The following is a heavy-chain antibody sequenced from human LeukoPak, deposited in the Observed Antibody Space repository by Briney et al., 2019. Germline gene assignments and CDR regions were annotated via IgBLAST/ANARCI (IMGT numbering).Heavy chain of an antibody. J-gene: IGHJ4*02. Sequence: GGSLRLSCVGSGSTFSNYAMSWVRQAPGKGLEWVSAISGSGGSTYYEDSVKGRFTISRDNSKNTLYLQMNSLRAEDTAVYYCAKGVLLWFGEEGRLDYWGQGTLVTVSS. D-gene: IGHD3-10*01. CDR2: ISGSGGST. CDR3: AKGVLLWFGEEGRLDY. V-gene: IGHV3-23*01. CDR1: GSTFSNYA.